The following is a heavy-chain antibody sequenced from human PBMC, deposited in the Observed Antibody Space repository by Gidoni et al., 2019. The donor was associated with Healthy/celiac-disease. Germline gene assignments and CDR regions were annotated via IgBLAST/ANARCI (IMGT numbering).Heavy chain of an antibody. CDR2: IYYSGST. CDR1: AGSISSSSYY. J-gene: IGHJ4*02. V-gene: IGHV4-39*01. CDR3: ARQTCQGGAYHVDY. Sequence: AGSISSSSYYWGWIRQPTGKGLEWIGSIYYSGSTYYNPTLQSRVTITVDTSKNRFSLKLSSVTAADTAVYYCARQTCQGGAYHVDYWGQGTLVTVTS. D-gene: IGHD3-16*01.